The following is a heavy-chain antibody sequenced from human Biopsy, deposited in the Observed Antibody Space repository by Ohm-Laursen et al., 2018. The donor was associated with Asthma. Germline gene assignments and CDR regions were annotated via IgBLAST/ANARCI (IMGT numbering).Heavy chain of an antibody. CDR2: INHSGST. J-gene: IGHJ6*02. CDR3: ASYEVVTSILPLDV. D-gene: IGHD2-21*02. V-gene: IGHV4-34*01. CDR1: GGSFSGYY. Sequence: GTLSLTCAAYGGSFSGYYWSWIRQPPGKGLEWIGEINHSGSTNYNPSLKSRVTISVDTSKNQFSLKLSSVTAADTAVYYCASYEVVTSILPLDVWGQGTTVTVSS.